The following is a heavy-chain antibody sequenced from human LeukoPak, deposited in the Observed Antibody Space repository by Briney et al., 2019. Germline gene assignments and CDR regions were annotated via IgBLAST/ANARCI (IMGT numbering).Heavy chain of an antibody. V-gene: IGHV3-21*01. J-gene: IGHJ4*02. D-gene: IGHD3-10*01. CDR3: ARDGITMVRVVTSHFDY. CDR1: GFTFSSYS. Sequence: GGSLRLSCAASGFTFSSYSMNWVRQAPGKGLEWVSSISSSSSYIYYADSVKGRFTISRDHAKNSLYLQMNSLRAEDTAVYYCARDGITMVRVVTSHFDYWGQGTLVTVSS. CDR2: ISSSSSYI.